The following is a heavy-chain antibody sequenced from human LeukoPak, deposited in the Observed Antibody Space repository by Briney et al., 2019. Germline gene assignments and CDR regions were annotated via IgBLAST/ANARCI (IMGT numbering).Heavy chain of an antibody. J-gene: IGHJ5*02. CDR3: ARDDYS. V-gene: IGHV4-61*02. CDR2: IYTSGST. D-gene: IGHD4/OR15-4a*01. Sequence: PSETLSLTCTVSGGSISSGSYYWSWIRQPAGKGLEWIGRIYTSGSTNYNPSLKSRVTTSVDTSKNQFSLKLSSVTAADTAVYYCARDDYSWGQGTLVTVSS. CDR1: GGSISSGSYY.